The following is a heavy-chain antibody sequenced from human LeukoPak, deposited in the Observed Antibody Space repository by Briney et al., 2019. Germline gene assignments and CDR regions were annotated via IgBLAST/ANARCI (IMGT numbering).Heavy chain of an antibody. CDR2: IYYSGST. D-gene: IGHD3-10*01. V-gene: IGHV4-59*01. Sequence: SETLSLTCTVSGGSISSYYWSWIRQPPGKGLEWIGYIYYSGSTNYNPSLKSRATISVDTSKNQFSLKLSSVTAADTAVYYCARGRGYGSGSYPDAFDIWGQGTMVTVSS. CDR3: ARGRGYGSGSYPDAFDI. CDR1: GGSISSYY. J-gene: IGHJ3*02.